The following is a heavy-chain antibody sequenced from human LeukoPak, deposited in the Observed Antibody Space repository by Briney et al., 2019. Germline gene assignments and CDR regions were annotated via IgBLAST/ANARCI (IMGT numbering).Heavy chain of an antibody. CDR3: VKAATVTIHYYYYGMDV. V-gene: IGHV3-64D*09. CDR2: IRSKGDSK. D-gene: IGHD4-17*01. J-gene: IGHJ6*02. Sequence: TGGSLRLSRSASGFTFSNFAMHGVRQAPGKGLEHVSAIRSKGDSKYYTDSVKGRFTISRDNSQKTLYLQMSSLRAEDTGVYYCVKAATVTIHYYYYGMDVWGQGTTVTVSS. CDR1: GFTFSNFA.